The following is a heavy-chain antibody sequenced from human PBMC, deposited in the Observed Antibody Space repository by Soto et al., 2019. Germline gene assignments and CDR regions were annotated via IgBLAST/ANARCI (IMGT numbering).Heavy chain of an antibody. V-gene: IGHV5-51*01. J-gene: IGHJ6*03. Sequence: GASLKISCKGSGYSFTRYWIGCVRQMPGKGLEWMGIIYPGDPDTRYSPSFQGQVTISADKSISTAYLQWSSLKASDTAMYYCARSHYYYYMDVWGKGTTVTVSS. CDR1: GYSFTRYW. CDR2: IYPGDPDT. CDR3: ARSHYYYYMDV.